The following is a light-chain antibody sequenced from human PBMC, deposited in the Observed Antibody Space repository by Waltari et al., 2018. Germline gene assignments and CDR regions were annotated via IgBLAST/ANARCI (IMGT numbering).Light chain of an antibody. Sequence: DIQMPQSPSTLSASVGDRVTITCRASQIISGWLAWYQQQPGKAPKLLIHKASVLESGVPSRFSGSGSGSGREFTLTISSLQPDDFATYHCQQYSNYPWTFGQGTRVEIK. CDR3: QQYSNYPWT. CDR1: QIISGW. CDR2: KAS. V-gene: IGKV1-5*03. J-gene: IGKJ1*01.